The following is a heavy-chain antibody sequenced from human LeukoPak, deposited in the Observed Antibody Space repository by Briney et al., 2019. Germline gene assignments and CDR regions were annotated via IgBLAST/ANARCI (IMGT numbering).Heavy chain of an antibody. CDR3: ARGGIQVSGIDEFDY. Sequence: GGSLRLSYAASGFTFIDYDMHWVRQVIGKGLEWVSAIGIRGDTHYSGSVKGRFPISRENAESSLYLQMNSLRVEDTAVYYCARGGIQVSGIDEFDYWGQRTLVTVSS. V-gene: IGHV3-13*01. J-gene: IGHJ4*02. D-gene: IGHD6-19*01. CDR1: GFTFIDYD. CDR2: IGIRGDT.